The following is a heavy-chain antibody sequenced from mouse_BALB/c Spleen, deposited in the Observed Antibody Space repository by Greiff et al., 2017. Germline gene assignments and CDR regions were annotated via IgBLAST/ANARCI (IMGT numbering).Heavy chain of an antibody. CDR2: ISYDGSN. CDR1: GYSITSGYY. Sequence: EVQRVESGPGLVKPSQSLSLTCSVTGYSITSGYYWNWIRQFPGNKLEWMGYISYDGSNNYNPSLKNRISITRDTSKNQFFLKLNSVTTEDTATYYCARGYSRRYFDVWGAGTTVTVSS. V-gene: IGHV3-6*02. CDR3: ARGYSRRYFDV. J-gene: IGHJ1*01. D-gene: IGHD1-1*01.